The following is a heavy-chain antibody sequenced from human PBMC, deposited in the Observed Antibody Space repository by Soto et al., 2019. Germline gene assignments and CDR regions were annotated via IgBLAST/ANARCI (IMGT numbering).Heavy chain of an antibody. CDR2: ISGRGGSK. CDR1: GFTFSSYA. J-gene: IGHJ3*02. CDR3: AKDRATVTTAGDAFDI. D-gene: IGHD4-4*01. V-gene: IGHV3-23*01. Sequence: GGSLRLSCAASGFTFSSYAMSWVRQAPGKGLEWVSAISGRGGSKYYADSVKGRFTISRDNSKNTLYLQMNSLRAEDTAVYYCAKDRATVTTAGDAFDIWGQGTMVTVSS.